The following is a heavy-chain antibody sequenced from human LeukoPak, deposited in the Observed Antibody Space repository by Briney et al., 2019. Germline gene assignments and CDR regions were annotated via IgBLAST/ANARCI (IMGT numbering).Heavy chain of an antibody. V-gene: IGHV1-69*13. D-gene: IGHD2-21*02. CDR3: ARGKVTYYYYYYMDV. CDR2: IIPILGTV. J-gene: IGHJ6*03. CDR1: GGTFSSYA. Sequence: SVKVSCKASGGTFSSYAFSWVRQAPGQGLEWMGGIIPILGTVNYARKFQGRVTITAGESTSTAYMELRSLRSDDTAVYYCARGKVTYYYYYYMDVWGKGTTVTISS.